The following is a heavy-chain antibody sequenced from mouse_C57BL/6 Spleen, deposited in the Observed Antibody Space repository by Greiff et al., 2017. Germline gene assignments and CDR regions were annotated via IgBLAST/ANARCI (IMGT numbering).Heavy chain of an antibody. Sequence: VQLQQSGPELVKPGASVKLSCKASGYTFTSYDINWVKQRPGQGLEWIGWLYPRDGSTKYKEKFKGKATLTVDTSSSTAYMELHSLTSEDSAVYFCAREDFTTVVAQPFDYWGQGTTRTVSS. V-gene: IGHV1-85*01. CDR2: LYPRDGST. CDR1: GYTFTSYD. D-gene: IGHD1-1*01. J-gene: IGHJ2*01. CDR3: AREDFTTVVAQPFDY.